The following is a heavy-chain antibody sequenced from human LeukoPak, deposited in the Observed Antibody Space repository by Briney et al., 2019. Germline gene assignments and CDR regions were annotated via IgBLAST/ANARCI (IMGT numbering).Heavy chain of an antibody. J-gene: IGHJ4*02. CDR2: ISISSSYI. V-gene: IGHV3-21*01. CDR3: ARAYCSGGSCYPFDY. D-gene: IGHD2-15*01. CDR1: GFTFSSYS. Sequence: GGSLRLSCAASGFTFSSYSMNWVRQAPGKGLEWVSSISISSSYIYYADSVKGRFTISRDNAKNLLYLQMNSLRAEDTAVYYCARAYCSGGSCYPFDYWGQGTLVTVSS.